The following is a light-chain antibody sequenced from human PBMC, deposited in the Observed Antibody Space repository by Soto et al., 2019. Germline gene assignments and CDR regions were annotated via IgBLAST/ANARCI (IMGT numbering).Light chain of an antibody. CDR1: QTINNY. V-gene: IGKV3-11*01. J-gene: IGKJ4*01. CDR3: QQRTNWPALT. Sequence: EIVLTQSPATLYLSPGERATLSCGASQTINNYLAWYQQKPGQAPRLLIFDASNRATGIPARFSGSGSGTDFTLTISSLEPEDFAVYYCQQRTNWPALTFGGGTKIEIK. CDR2: DAS.